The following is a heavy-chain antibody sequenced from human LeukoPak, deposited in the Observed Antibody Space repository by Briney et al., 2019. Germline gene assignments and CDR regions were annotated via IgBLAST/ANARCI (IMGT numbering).Heavy chain of an antibody. J-gene: IGHJ5*02. Sequence: GGSLRLSCAASGFTFSTSGMHWVRQSPGKGLEWMALISYDGSYKDFADSVQGRFTISRDNSKNTLYLQMNSLRAEDTAVYYCAKYYYGSGSYIWFDPWGQGTLVTVSS. CDR3: AKYYYGSGSYIWFDP. D-gene: IGHD3-10*01. CDR1: GFTFSTSG. CDR2: ISYDGSYK. V-gene: IGHV3-30*18.